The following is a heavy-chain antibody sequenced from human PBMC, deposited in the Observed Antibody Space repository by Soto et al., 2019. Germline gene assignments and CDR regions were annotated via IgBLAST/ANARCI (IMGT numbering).Heavy chain of an antibody. CDR3: TCPGYDFWSGSPAEYFQH. Sequence: PLGALRLSCAASGFTFSNAWMSWVRQAPGKGLEWVGRIKSKTDGGTTDYAAPVKGRFTISRDDSKNTLYLQMNSLKTEDTAVYYCTCPGYDFWSGSPAEYFQHWGQGTLVTVSS. J-gene: IGHJ1*01. D-gene: IGHD3-3*01. CDR2: IKSKTDGGTT. CDR1: GFTFSNAW. V-gene: IGHV3-15*01.